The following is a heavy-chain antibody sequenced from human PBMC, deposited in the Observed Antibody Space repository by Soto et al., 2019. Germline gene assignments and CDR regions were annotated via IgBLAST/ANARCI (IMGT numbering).Heavy chain of an antibody. J-gene: IGHJ5*02. CDR2: ISHDGSNK. D-gene: IGHD1-26*01. CDR3: AKDRPVKVRSGSLSS. Sequence: PGRSLKISCAASGFTFSNYGMHWVRQARGKGLEWVAVISHDGSNKYDADSVKGRFTISRDNSKNTLYLQMNSLRPEDTAVYYCAKDRPVKVRSGSLSSWGQGTLVTVSS. CDR1: GFTFSNYG. V-gene: IGHV3-30*18.